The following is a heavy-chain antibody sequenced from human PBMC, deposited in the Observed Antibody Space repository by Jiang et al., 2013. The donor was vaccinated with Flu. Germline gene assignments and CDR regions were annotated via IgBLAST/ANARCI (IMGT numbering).Heavy chain of an antibody. Sequence: KKPGESLTISCKGFGYSFTSYWLGWVRQMPGKGLEWMGIIHPFDSDARYSPSFQGQVTISVDKSINTAYLRLSSLKASDTAMYFCAREAVSGMYYFDFWGRGTLVTVSS. J-gene: IGHJ4*02. CDR1: GYSFTSYW. CDR2: IHPFDSDA. D-gene: IGHD6-19*01. CDR3: AREAVSGMYYFDF. V-gene: IGHV5-51*01.